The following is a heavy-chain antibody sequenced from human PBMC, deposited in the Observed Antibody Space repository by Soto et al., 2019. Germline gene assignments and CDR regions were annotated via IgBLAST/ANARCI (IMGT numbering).Heavy chain of an antibody. V-gene: IGHV4-38-2*01. J-gene: IGHJ6*02. Sequence: SVTLSLTCAVSGYSIRSGYFWGWIRQPPGKGLEWIGSMYHSGITYYNLSLKSRVTISVDTSKNQLSLKLSSATAADTAVYYCARSMYSTSAQLYYGMDVWGQGTTVTVS. CDR3: ARSMYSTSAQLYYGMDV. CDR1: GYSIRSGYF. D-gene: IGHD6-6*01. CDR2: MYHSGIT.